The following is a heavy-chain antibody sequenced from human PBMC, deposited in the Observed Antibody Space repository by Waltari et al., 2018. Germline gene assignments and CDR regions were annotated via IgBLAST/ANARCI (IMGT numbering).Heavy chain of an antibody. D-gene: IGHD2-21*02. Sequence: EVQLVESGGGLVQSGGSLRLSCAASGFSISSYWMHWVRQAPGKGLVWVSHITTDVTSTNYADSVKGRFTISRDSAKNTLYLQMNSLRVEDTALYYCVREGHDYYNEGDAFDIWGHGTMVTVSS. CDR3: VREGHDYYNEGDAFDI. CDR2: ITTDVTST. J-gene: IGHJ3*02. CDR1: GFSISSYW. V-gene: IGHV3-74*01.